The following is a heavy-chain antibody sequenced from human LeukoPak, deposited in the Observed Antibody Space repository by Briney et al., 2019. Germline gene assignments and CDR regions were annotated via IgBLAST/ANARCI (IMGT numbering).Heavy chain of an antibody. D-gene: IGHD1-7*01. V-gene: IGHV3-72*01. J-gene: IGHJ4*02. CDR3: VARISGTTE. CDR1: RFTFSDLF. CDR2: IKNRANSNII. Sequence: GSLRLSFAAPRFTFSDLFMDWVRQAPGKGLAWVARIKNRANSNIIDYAAYVKGRFTISRDDSMNSLFLQMSSLEAEDTAVYYGVARISGTTEWGQGTLVTVSS.